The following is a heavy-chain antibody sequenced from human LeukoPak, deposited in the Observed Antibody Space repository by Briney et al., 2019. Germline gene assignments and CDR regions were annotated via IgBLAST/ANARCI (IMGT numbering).Heavy chain of an antibody. CDR1: GFTFSNYW. CDR2: IKEDGSEK. CDR3: ARALQLAPD. V-gene: IGHV3-7*01. J-gene: IGHJ4*02. D-gene: IGHD5-18*01. Sequence: PGGSLRLSCAASGFTFSNYWMNWVRQAPGKGLEWVANIKEDGSEKYYVDSVKGRFTISRDNAKNSLYLQMNSLRAEDTAVYYCARALQLAPDWGQGTLVTVSS.